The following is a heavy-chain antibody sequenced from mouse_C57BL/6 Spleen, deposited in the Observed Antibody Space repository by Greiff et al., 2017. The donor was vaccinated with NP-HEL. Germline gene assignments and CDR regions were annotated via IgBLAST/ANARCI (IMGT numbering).Heavy chain of an antibody. CDR3: ARGSNYSYYYAMDY. J-gene: IGHJ4*01. Sequence: VQLKQSGPELVKPGASVKISCKASGYSFTDYNMNWVKQSNGKSLEWIGVINPNYGTTSYNQKFKGKATLTVDQSSSTAYMQLNSLTSEDSAVYYCARGSNYSYYYAMDYWGQGTSVTVSS. CDR1: GYSFTDYN. V-gene: IGHV1-39*01. CDR2: INPNYGTT. D-gene: IGHD2-5*01.